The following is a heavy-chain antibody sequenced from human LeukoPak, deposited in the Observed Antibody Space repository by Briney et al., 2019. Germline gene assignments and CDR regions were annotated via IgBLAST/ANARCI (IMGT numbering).Heavy chain of an antibody. J-gene: IGHJ4*02. V-gene: IGHV3-23*01. CDR1: GFTFTTYG. CDR3: GIDSRWRLFDD. CDR2: IGGSGTRT. Sequence: GGTLRLSCSASGFTFTTYGMNWVRQAPGKGLEWVSGIGGSGTRTYYADSVKGRFTISRDNSKNTLYLQMNSLRDEDTAVYYRGIDSRWRLFDDWGQGTLVTVSS. D-gene: IGHD2-21*01.